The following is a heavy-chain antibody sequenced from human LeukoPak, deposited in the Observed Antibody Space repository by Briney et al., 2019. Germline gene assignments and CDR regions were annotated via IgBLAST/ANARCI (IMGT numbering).Heavy chain of an antibody. CDR2: INPNSGDT. J-gene: IGHJ4*02. V-gene: IGHV1-2*02. Sequence: ASVKVSCKASGHTFTGHYMHWVRQAPGQGLEWMGWINPNSGDTNYAQKFQGRVTMTRATSISTAYMELSRLSFDDTAVYYCAREAVIRGIIITNFHYWGQGTLVTVSS. D-gene: IGHD3-10*01. CDR1: GHTFTGHY. CDR3: AREAVIRGIIITNFHY.